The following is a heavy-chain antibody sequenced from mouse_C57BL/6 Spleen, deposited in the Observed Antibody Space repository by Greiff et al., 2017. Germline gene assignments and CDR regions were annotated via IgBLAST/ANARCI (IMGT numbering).Heavy chain of an antibody. CDR2: ISSGGSYT. D-gene: IGHD1-1*01. Sequence: EVQLVESGGDLVKPGGSLKLSCAASGFTFSSYGMSWVRQTPDKRLEWAATISSGGSYTYYPDSVKGRFTISRDNAKKTLYLQMSSLKSEDKAIYYCARMRYYGSQSFMDYWGQGTSVTVSS. CDR1: GFTFSSYG. CDR3: ARMRYYGSQSFMDY. V-gene: IGHV5-6*01. J-gene: IGHJ4*01.